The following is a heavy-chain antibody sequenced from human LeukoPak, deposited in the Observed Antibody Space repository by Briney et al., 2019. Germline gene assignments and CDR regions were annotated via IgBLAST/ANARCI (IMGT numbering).Heavy chain of an antibody. Sequence: GGSLRLSCEASGFSFSAAWMTWVRQAPGKGLEWVATIKNDGSDKYYVDSVKGRFTLSRDNAKNSVHLQMNSLRVEDTAVYYCVNLGYSDGGQGTLVTVSS. CDR3: VNLGYSD. CDR2: IKNDGSDK. CDR1: GFSFSAAW. V-gene: IGHV3-7*01. D-gene: IGHD5-12*01. J-gene: IGHJ4*02.